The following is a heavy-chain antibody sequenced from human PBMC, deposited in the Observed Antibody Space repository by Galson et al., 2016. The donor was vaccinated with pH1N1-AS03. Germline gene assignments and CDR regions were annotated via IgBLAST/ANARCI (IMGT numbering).Heavy chain of an antibody. CDR2: FYYIANT. J-gene: IGHJ2*01. V-gene: IGHV4-59*11. D-gene: IGHD4-17*01. Sequence: SETLSLTCTVSGGSINNHYWSWTRQSPGRGVEWIGYFYYIANTKYNPSLKSRVTISVDTSKNQFSLNLTSVTAADTAVYYCAKLRRGPWYLDLWGRGTMVTVSS. CDR1: GGSINNHY. CDR3: AKLRRGPWYLDL.